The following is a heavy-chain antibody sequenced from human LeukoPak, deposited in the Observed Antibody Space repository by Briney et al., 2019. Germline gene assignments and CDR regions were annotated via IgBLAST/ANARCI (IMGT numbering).Heavy chain of an antibody. V-gene: IGHV5-51*01. Sequence: RRGESLKISCQGSGYSFTSFWIGWVRQMPGKGLEWMGIIYPGDSETRYTPSFQGRVTFSGDKSINTAYLQWSSLKASDTAMYYCAAIRSYSDAFDIWGQGTMVTVTS. D-gene: IGHD2-21*01. CDR2: IYPGDSET. J-gene: IGHJ3*02. CDR3: AAIRSYSDAFDI. CDR1: GYSFTSFW.